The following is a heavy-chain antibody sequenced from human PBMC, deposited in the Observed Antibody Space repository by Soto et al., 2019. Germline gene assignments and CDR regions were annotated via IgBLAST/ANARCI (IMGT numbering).Heavy chain of an antibody. J-gene: IGHJ5*02. V-gene: IGHV1-2*02. CDR3: ARDGARISMIRGPIPNWFEP. Sequence: QVQLVQSGAEVKKPGASVKVSCKASGYSFTGYYMHWVRQAPGQGLEWMGWINPNSGGTESAQKFQGRVTMTTDTSISTAYMELSRLTSDDTGVYYCARDGARISMIRGPIPNWFEPWGQGTLVTVS. CDR1: GYSFTGYY. D-gene: IGHD3-10*01. CDR2: INPNSGGT.